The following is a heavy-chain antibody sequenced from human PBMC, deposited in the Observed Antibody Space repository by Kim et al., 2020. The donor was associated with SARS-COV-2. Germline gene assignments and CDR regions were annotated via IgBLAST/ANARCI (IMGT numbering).Heavy chain of an antibody. CDR2: IYYSGST. Sequence: SETLSLTCTVSGGSISSSSYYWGWIRQPPGKGLEWIGSIYYSGSTYYNPSLKSRVTISVDTSKNQFSLKLSSVTAADTAVYYCARQRVYYDSSGYGPQAFDYWGQGTLVTVSS. J-gene: IGHJ4*02. CDR1: GGSISSSSYY. V-gene: IGHV4-39*01. CDR3: ARQRVYYDSSGYGPQAFDY. D-gene: IGHD3-22*01.